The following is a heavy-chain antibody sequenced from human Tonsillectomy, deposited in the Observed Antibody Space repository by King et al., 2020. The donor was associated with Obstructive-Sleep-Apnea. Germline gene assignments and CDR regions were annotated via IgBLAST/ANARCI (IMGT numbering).Heavy chain of an antibody. J-gene: IGHJ4*02. Sequence: VQLVESGGGVVQPGRSLRLSCAASGFTFSSYGMHWVRPAPGKGLEWVAFIRYDGSNKYYADSVKGRFTISRDNSKNTLYLQMNSLRAEDTAVYYCANLIGLGDKDTFDYWGQGTLVTVSS. CDR2: IRYDGSNK. V-gene: IGHV3-30*02. CDR3: ANLIGLGDKDTFDY. D-gene: IGHD3-9*01. CDR1: GFTFSSYG.